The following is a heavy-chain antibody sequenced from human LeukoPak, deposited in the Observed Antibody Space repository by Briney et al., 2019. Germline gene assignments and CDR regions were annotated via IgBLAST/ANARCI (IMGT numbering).Heavy chain of an antibody. V-gene: IGHV4-59*08. D-gene: IGHD3-10*01. CDR2: IYYSGST. J-gene: IGHJ5*02. CDR3: ATVSGYYGSGTYFGPNWFDP. Sequence: PSETLSLTCTVSGGAISSHYWSWIREPPGTGLEWSGYIYYSGSTNYNPSLKSRVTISVDTSKNQFSLKLNSVTAADTAVYYCATVSGYYGSGTYFGPNWFDPWGQGTLVTVSS. CDR1: GGAISSHY.